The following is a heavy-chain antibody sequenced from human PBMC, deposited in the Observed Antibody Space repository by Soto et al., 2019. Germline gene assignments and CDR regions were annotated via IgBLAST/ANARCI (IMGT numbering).Heavy chain of an antibody. D-gene: IGHD3-10*01. CDR2: ISSSSSTI. CDR1: GLTFSSYA. CDR3: ARDFRYYSEAP. J-gene: IGHJ5*02. V-gene: IGHV3-48*01. Sequence: GGSLRLSCAASGLTFSSYAMSWVRQAPGKGLEWVSYISSSSSTIYYADSVKGRFTISRDNAKNSLYLQMNSLRAEDTAVYYCARDFRYYSEAPWGQGTLVTVSS.